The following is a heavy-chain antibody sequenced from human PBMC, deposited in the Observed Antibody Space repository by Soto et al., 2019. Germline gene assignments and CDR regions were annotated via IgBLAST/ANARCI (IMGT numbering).Heavy chain of an antibody. CDR3: ARELFGVGVTNWNWFDP. J-gene: IGHJ5*02. CDR2: MSSRGST. V-gene: IGHV4-59*01. D-gene: IGHD1-26*01. Sequence: QVQLQESGPGLVKPSETLSLTCTVSGGSINSYYWTWIRQPPGKGLEWIGYMSSRGSTNYNPSLKSRVTISMDTSRNQFSLKLSSVTAADTAVYFCARELFGVGVTNWNWFDPWGQGTLVTVSS. CDR1: GGSINSYY.